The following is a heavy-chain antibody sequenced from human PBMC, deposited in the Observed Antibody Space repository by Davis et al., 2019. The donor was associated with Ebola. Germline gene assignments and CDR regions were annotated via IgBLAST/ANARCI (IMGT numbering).Heavy chain of an antibody. D-gene: IGHD2-15*01. Sequence: MPGGSLRLSCAVYGGSFSGYYWSWIRQPPGKGLEWIGEINHSGSTNYNPSLKSRVTISVDTSKNQFSLKLSSVTAADTAVYYCARQIYYYYYYGMDVWGQGTTVTVSS. CDR3: ARQIYYYYYYGMDV. CDR1: GGSFSGYY. V-gene: IGHV4-34*01. J-gene: IGHJ6*02. CDR2: INHSGST.